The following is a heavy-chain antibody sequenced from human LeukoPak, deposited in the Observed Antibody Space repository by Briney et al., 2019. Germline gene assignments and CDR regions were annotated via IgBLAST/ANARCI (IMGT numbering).Heavy chain of an antibody. Sequence: GGSLRLSCAASGFTFSSYGMHWVRQAPGKGLDWVAVISYDGSNKYYADSVKGRFTISRDNSKNTLYLQMNSLRAEDTAVYYCAKDPGMVRGPSYRYFDYWGQGTLVTVSS. J-gene: IGHJ4*02. CDR1: GFTFSSYG. V-gene: IGHV3-30*18. CDR3: AKDPGMVRGPSYRYFDY. CDR2: ISYDGSNK. D-gene: IGHD3-10*01.